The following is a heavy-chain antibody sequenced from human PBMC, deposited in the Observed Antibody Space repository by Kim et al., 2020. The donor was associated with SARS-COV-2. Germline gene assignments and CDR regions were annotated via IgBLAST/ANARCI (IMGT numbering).Heavy chain of an antibody. J-gene: IGHJ6*04. CDR3: AKGLTYYYDSSGYYYALDYGMDV. V-gene: IGHV3-30*18. CDR2: IAYDGGNK. CDR1: GFTFSSYG. Sequence: GGSLRLSCAASGFTFSSYGMHWVRQAPGKGLEWVAVIAYDGGNKYYADSVKGRFTISRDNSKNTLYLQMNSLRAEDTAVYYCAKGLTYYYDSSGYYYALDYGMDVWGKGTTVSVSS. D-gene: IGHD3-22*01.